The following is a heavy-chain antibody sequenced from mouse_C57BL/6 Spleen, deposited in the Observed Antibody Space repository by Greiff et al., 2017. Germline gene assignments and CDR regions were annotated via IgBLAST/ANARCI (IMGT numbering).Heavy chain of an antibody. CDR3: ASYSNYLYFDD. Sequence: EVKVVESGGDLVKPGGSLKLSCAASGFTFSSYGMSWVRQTPDKRLEWVATISSGGSYTYYPDSVKGRFTISRDNGKNTLYLQMSSLKSEDTAMYYCASYSNYLYFDDWGQGTTLTVSA. CDR2: ISSGGSYT. J-gene: IGHJ2*01. D-gene: IGHD2-5*01. CDR1: GFTFSSYG. V-gene: IGHV5-6*01.